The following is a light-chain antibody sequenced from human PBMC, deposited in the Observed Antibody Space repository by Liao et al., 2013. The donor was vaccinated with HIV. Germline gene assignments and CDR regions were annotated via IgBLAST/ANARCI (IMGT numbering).Light chain of an antibody. Sequence: GSVAPGQTATITCGGHSIGSKSVHWYQQKPGQAPLVVIHYDSARPSGIPERFSGSNSVNTATLTISRVEAGDEADYYCQMWDHSSDHVVFGGGTKLTVL. CDR2: YDS. CDR3: QMWDHSSDHVV. J-gene: IGLJ2*01. V-gene: IGLV3-21*01. CDR1: SIGSKS.